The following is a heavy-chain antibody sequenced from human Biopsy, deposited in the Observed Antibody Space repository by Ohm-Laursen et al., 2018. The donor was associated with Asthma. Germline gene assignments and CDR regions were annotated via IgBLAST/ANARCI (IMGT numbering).Heavy chain of an antibody. CDR1: GDSFSNYA. J-gene: IGHJ6*02. CDR3: ARGYSGSDRIVYYYSGLEV. V-gene: IGHV1-69*13. Sequence: SAKVSCKTSGDSFSNYAISWVRQAPGQGLEWMGGLIPVLGTPDHAQMFEGRVTITADESTSTAYMELSSLSSEDTAVCYCARGYSGSDRIVYYYSGLEVWGQGTTVTVSS. D-gene: IGHD5-12*01. CDR2: LIPVLGTP.